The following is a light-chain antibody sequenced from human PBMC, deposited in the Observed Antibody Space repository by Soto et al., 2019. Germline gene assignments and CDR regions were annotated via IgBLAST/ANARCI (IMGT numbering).Light chain of an antibody. CDR3: TSFTSRHTYV. Sequence: QSVLTQPASVSGSPGQSITISCTGTSSDVGGYNYASWYQQHPDKAPRLMIYDVSNRPSGVSDRFSGSKSGDTASLTISGLQAEDEADYYCTSFTSRHTYVFGTGTKVTVL. CDR1: SSDVGGYNY. V-gene: IGLV2-14*03. CDR2: DVS. J-gene: IGLJ1*01.